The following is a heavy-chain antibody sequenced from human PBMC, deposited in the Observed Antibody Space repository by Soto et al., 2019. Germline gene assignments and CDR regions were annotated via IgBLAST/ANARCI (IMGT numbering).Heavy chain of an antibody. Sequence: QVQLVESGGGVVQPGRSLRLSCAASGFTFSSYAMHWVRQSPGKGLKWVAVISYDGNNKYYADSVKGRFTISRDTSKNTLSLQMNSLSAEDTAVYYCARSTWDYDGSGLEFRGFDIWGQGTMVTVSS. V-gene: IGHV3-30*14. CDR2: ISYDGNNK. D-gene: IGHD3-22*01. J-gene: IGHJ3*02. CDR1: GFTFSSYA. CDR3: ARSTWDYDGSGLEFRGFDI.